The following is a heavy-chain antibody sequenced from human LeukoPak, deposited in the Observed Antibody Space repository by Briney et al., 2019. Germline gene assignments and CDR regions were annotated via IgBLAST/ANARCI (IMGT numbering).Heavy chain of an antibody. D-gene: IGHD2-15*01. CDR3: ARRKCSGGSCYRSIDREFDY. CDR2: IYPGDSDT. J-gene: IGHJ4*02. CDR1: GYTFTNYW. Sequence: GESLQISCKGSGYTFTNYWIGWVRQMPGKGLEWMGIIYPGDSDTRYSPSFQGQVTISADKSISTAYLQWSSLKASDTAMYYCARRKCSGGSCYRSIDREFDYWGQGTLVTVSS. V-gene: IGHV5-51*01.